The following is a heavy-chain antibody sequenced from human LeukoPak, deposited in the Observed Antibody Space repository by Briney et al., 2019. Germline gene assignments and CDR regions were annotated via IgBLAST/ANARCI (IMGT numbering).Heavy chain of an antibody. CDR3: AKAIIYDSSGGFDP. CDR1: GFTFSSYA. Sequence: GGSLRLSCAASGFTFSSYAMSWVRQAPGKGLEWVSAISGSGGSTYYADSVKGRFTTSRDNSKNTLYLQMNSLRAEDTAVYYCAKAIIYDSSGGFDPWGQGTLVTVSS. D-gene: IGHD3-22*01. V-gene: IGHV3-23*01. CDR2: ISGSGGST. J-gene: IGHJ5*02.